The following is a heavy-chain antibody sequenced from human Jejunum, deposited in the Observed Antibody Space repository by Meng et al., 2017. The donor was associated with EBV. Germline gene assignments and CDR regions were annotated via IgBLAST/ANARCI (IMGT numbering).Heavy chain of an antibody. CDR2: ISNTSDYI. CDR1: GFTFSSYS. CDR3: SRRFYNNTGYPLDF. V-gene: IGHV3-21*01. J-gene: IGHJ4*02. Sequence: EVQLVESGGGLVKPGGSLRLSCAASGFTFSSYSMNWVRQAPGKGLEWVSSISNTSDYIFYADSVKGRFTMSRDNAKNSLYLQMNSLRAEDTAVYYCSRRFYNNTGYPLDFWGQGTLVTVSS. D-gene: IGHD3-22*01.